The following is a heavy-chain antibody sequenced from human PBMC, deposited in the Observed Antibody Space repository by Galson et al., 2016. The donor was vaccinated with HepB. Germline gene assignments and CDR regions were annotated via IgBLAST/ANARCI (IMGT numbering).Heavy chain of an antibody. CDR2: ISYDGNNE. CDR3: ARVKGRVEDRMDV. D-gene: IGHD3-3*01. V-gene: IGHV3-30-3*01. J-gene: IGHJ6*02. Sequence: SLRLSCAASGFTFSNYAMNWVRQAPGKGLEWVAVISYDGNNEYYADSLKGRFTISRDNSNNTLYLQMNSLRPEDTAMYYCARVKGRVEDRMDVWGQGTTVTVSS. CDR1: GFTFSNYA.